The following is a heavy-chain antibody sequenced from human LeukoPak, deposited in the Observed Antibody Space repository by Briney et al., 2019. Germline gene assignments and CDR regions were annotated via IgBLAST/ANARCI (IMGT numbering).Heavy chain of an antibody. CDR1: GGSFSGYY. Sequence: SETLSLTCAVYGGSFSGYYWTWIRRPPGKGLEWIGEIYHSGSTNYNPSLKCRVTISVDTSKNQFSLKLTSVTAADTAVYYCARGRYGAYGDYWGQGTLVTVSS. CDR2: IYHSGST. D-gene: IGHD4/OR15-4a*01. J-gene: IGHJ4*02. V-gene: IGHV4-34*01. CDR3: ARGRYGAYGDY.